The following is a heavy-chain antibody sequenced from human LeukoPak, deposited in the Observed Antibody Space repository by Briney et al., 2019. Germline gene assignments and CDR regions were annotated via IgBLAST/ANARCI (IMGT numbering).Heavy chain of an antibody. Sequence: ASVKVSCKASGYTFTSYAMHWVRQAPGQRLEWMGWINAGNGNTKYSQKFQGRVTMTGNTSISTAYMELSSLRSEDTAVYYCARKAITMVRGVIRRSNWFDPWGQGTLVTVSS. CDR2: INAGNGNT. J-gene: IGHJ5*02. V-gene: IGHV1-3*01. CDR1: GYTFTSYA. D-gene: IGHD3-10*01. CDR3: ARKAITMVRGVIRRSNWFDP.